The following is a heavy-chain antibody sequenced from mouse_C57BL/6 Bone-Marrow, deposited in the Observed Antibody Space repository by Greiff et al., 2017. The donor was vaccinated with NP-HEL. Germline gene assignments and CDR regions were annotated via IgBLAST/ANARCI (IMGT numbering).Heavy chain of an antibody. CDR2: IDPSDSYT. V-gene: IGHV1-59*01. Sequence: QVQLQQPGAELVGPWTSVKLSCTASGYTFTSYWVRWVKQRPGQGLEWIGVIDPSDSYTNYTPKFTGKATLTVDTSSSTAYMQLSSLTSEDSAVYYWAKGGYDPWLAYWGQGTPVTVSA. J-gene: IGHJ3*01. CDR1: GYTFTSYW. CDR3: AKGGYDPWLAY. D-gene: IGHD2-3*01.